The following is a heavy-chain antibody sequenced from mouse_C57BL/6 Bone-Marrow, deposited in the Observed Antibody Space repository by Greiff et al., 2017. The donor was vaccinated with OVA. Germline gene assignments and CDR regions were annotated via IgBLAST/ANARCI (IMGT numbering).Heavy chain of an antibody. J-gene: IGHJ2*01. CDR3: ARDQDGYYYFDY. V-gene: IGHV5-16*01. D-gene: IGHD2-3*01. CDR1: GFTFSDYY. CDR2: INYDGSST. Sequence: EVQLQESEGGLVQPGSSMKLSCTASGFTFSDYYMAWVRQVPEKGLEWVANINYDGSSTYYLDSLKSRFIISRDNAKNILYLQMSSLKSEDTATYYCARDQDGYYYFDYWGQGTTLTVSS.